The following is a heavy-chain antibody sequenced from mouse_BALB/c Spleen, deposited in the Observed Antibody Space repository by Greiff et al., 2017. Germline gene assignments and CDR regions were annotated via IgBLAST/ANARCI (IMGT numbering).Heavy chain of an antibody. CDR3: ARVRYEGSMDY. J-gene: IGHJ4*01. CDR2: ISSGGST. D-gene: IGHD2-14*01. Sequence: EVKLEESGGGLVKPGGSLKLSCAASGFTFSSYAMSWVRQTPEKRLEWVASISSGGSTYYPDSVKGRFTFSRDNARNILYLQMSSLRSEDTAMYYCARVRYEGSMDYWGQGTSVTVSA. V-gene: IGHV5-6-5*01. CDR1: GFTFSSYA.